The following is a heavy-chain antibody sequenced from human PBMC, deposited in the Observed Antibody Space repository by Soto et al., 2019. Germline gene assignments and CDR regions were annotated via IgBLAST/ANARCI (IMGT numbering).Heavy chain of an antibody. J-gene: IGHJ6*02. Sequence: EVQLVESGGGLVQPGGSLRLSCAASGFTFSTYEMNWVRQAPGKGLEWVSYISSSGSTIYYADSVKGRFTISRDNAKNSLYLQMTSLRAEDTAVYYCARDQAAGSFFPYYYGMDVWGQGTTVTVSS. CDR1: GFTFSTYE. CDR3: ARDQAAGSFFPYYYGMDV. D-gene: IGHD6-13*01. CDR2: ISSSGSTI. V-gene: IGHV3-48*03.